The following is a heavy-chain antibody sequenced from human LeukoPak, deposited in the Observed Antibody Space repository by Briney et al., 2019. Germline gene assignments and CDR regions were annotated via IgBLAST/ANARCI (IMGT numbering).Heavy chain of an antibody. V-gene: IGHV3-23*01. J-gene: IGHJ4*02. CDR2: ISGSGGST. D-gene: IGHD3-22*01. CDR1: SGFA. Sequence: GGSLRLSCAAFSGFAMSWVRQAPGKGLEWVSAISGSGGSTYYADSVKGRFTISRDNSKNTLYLQMNSLRAEDTAVYYCAKGGIGYYDSSGSFDYWGQGALVTVSS. CDR3: AKGGIGYYDSSGSFDY.